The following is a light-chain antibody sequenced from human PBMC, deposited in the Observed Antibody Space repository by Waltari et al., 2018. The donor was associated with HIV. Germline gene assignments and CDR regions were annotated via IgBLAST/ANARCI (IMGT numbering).Light chain of an antibody. CDR2: NNS. CDR1: SSNTGAGSD. J-gene: IGLJ1*01. Sequence: QSVLTQPPSVSGAPGQRGTTSCTGSSSNTGAGSDVNWDQQRPGTAPKLLVYNNSNRPSGVPDRFSGSKSGTSASLAITGLQAEDEADYYCQSYDSSLSGSDVFGTGTKVTVL. CDR3: QSYDSSLSGSDV. V-gene: IGLV1-40*01.